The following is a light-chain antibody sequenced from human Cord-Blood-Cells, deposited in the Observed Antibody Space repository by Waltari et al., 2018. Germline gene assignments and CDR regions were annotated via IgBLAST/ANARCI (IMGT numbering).Light chain of an antibody. CDR2: AAS. CDR1: QSISSY. CDR3: QQSYSTPWT. J-gene: IGKJ1*01. V-gene: IGKV1-39*01. Sequence: DIKMTQSPPSLFASVGDRVSITCRASQSISSYLNWYQQKPGKPPKLLIYAASSLQSGVPSRFSGSGSGTDFTLTISSLQPEDFATYYCQQSYSTPWTFGQGTKVEIK.